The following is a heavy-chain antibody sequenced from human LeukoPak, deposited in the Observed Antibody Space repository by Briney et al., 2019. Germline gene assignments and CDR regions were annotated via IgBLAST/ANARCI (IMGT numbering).Heavy chain of an antibody. D-gene: IGHD3-10*01. Sequence: PSETLSLTCTVSGGSISSSRYYWGWIRQPPGKGLEWIGSIYYSGSTYYNPSLKSRVTISVDTSKNQFSLKLSSVTAADTAVYYCVSVIGSGSYYNEGFDYWGQGTLVTVSS. CDR3: VSVIGSGSYYNEGFDY. V-gene: IGHV4-39*07. J-gene: IGHJ4*02. CDR2: IYYSGST. CDR1: GGSISSSRYY.